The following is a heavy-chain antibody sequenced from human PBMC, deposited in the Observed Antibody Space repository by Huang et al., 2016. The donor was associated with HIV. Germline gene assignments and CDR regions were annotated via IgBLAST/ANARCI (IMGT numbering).Heavy chain of an antibody. Sequence: QVQLVQSGAEVKKPGSSVKVSCKASGGSFRNFAIGWVRQAHGQGIEWMGGINPTLGTANYAQKFQGRGTIIADESTSTAYMELSSLRSEDTAVYYCATVDYYDTSGPQRGYFDNWGQGTLVTVSS. J-gene: IGHJ4*02. CDR3: ATVDYYDTSGPQRGYFDN. V-gene: IGHV1-69*01. D-gene: IGHD3-22*01. CDR2: INPTLGTA. CDR1: GGSFRNFA.